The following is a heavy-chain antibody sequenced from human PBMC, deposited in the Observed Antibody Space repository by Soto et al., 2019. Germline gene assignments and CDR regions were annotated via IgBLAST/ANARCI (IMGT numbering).Heavy chain of an antibody. D-gene: IGHD3-16*01. CDR2: ISSSSSYI. CDR3: ARDPPGGYDYVWGSPLT. J-gene: IGHJ5*02. CDR1: GFTFSSYS. V-gene: IGHV3-21*01. Sequence: GGSLRLSCAASGFTFSSYSMNWVRQAPGKGLEWVSSISSSSSYIYYADSVKGRFTISRDNAKNSLYLQMNSLRAEDTAAYYCARDPPGGYDYVWGSPLTWGQGTLVTVSS.